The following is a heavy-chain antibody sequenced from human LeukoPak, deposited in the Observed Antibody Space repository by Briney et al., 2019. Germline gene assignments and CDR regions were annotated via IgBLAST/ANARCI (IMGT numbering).Heavy chain of an antibody. CDR2: IRSKANSYAT. CDR1: GFTFSGSA. D-gene: IGHD1-26*01. V-gene: IGHV3-73*01. Sequence: GGSLKLSCAASGFTFSGSAMHWVRQASGKGLEWVGRIRSKANSYATAYAASVKGRFTISRDDSKNAAYLQMNSLKTEDTAVYYCTGGGSYWGQGTLVTVSS. CDR3: TGGGSY. J-gene: IGHJ4*02.